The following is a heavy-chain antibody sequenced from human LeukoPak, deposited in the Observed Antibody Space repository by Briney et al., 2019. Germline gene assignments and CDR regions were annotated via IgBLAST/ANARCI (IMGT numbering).Heavy chain of an antibody. V-gene: IGHV3-23*01. Sequence: GSLRLSCAASGFTFSSYAMSWVRQAPGKGLEWVSAISGSGGSTYYADSVKGRFTISSDNSKNTLYLQMNSLRAEDTAVYYCAKGGSSWSPRSYYFDYWGQGTLVTVSS. CDR2: ISGSGGST. CDR1: GFTFSSYA. D-gene: IGHD6-13*01. J-gene: IGHJ4*02. CDR3: AKGGSSWSPRSYYFDY.